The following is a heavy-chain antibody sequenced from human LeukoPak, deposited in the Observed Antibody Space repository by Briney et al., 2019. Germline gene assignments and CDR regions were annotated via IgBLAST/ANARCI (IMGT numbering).Heavy chain of an antibody. Sequence: SETLSLTCTVSGGSISSYYWSWIRQPPGKGLEWIGYIYYSGSTYYNPSLKSRVTISVDTSKNQFSLKLSSVTAADTAVYYCAREGGYSSSWGQGTLVTVSS. CDR3: AREGGYSSS. D-gene: IGHD6-13*01. V-gene: IGHV4-59*12. J-gene: IGHJ4*02. CDR1: GGSISSYY. CDR2: IYYSGST.